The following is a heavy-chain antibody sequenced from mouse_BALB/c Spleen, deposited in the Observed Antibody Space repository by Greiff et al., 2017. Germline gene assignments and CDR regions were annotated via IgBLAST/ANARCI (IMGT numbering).Heavy chain of an antibody. CDR3: ARWSSSLFDY. CDR1: GFTFSSYA. D-gene: IGHD6-2*01. J-gene: IGHJ2*01. Sequence: EVQLVESGGGLVKPGGSLKLSCAASGFTFSSYAMSWVRQSPEKRLEWVAEISSGGSYTYYPDTVTGRSTISRDNAKNTLYLEMSSLRSEDTAMYYCARWSSSLFDYWGQGTTLTVSS. CDR2: ISSGGSYT. V-gene: IGHV5-9-4*01.